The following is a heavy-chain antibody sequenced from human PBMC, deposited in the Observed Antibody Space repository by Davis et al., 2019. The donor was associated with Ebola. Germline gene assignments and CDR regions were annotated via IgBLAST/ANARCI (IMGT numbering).Heavy chain of an antibody. CDR3: AKGGLNSEPLDY. V-gene: IGHV3-21*04. CDR1: GFTFSSYS. Sequence: GGSLRLSCAASGFTFSSYSMNWVRQAPGKGLEWVSSISSSSSYIYYADSVKGRFTMSRDNSKNTAYLQMNSLRAEDTAVYYCAKGGLNSEPLDYWGQGTLVTVSS. D-gene: IGHD1-14*01. J-gene: IGHJ4*02. CDR2: ISSSSSYI.